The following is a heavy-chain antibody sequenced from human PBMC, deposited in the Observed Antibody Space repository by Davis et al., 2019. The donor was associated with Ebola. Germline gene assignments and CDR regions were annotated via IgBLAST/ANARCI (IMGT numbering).Heavy chain of an antibody. Sequence: PGGSLRLSCAASGFTFSSYGLHWVRQAPGKGLEWVAVIWYDEKNKYHRDSVKGRFIISRDNYKNTLYLQMNSLRAEDTAVYYCARHGYSGHDYRAYFYGMDVWGQGTTVTVTS. J-gene: IGHJ6*02. CDR2: IWYDEKNK. CDR3: ARHGYSGHDYRAYFYGMDV. V-gene: IGHV3-33*01. CDR1: GFTFSSYG. D-gene: IGHD5-12*01.